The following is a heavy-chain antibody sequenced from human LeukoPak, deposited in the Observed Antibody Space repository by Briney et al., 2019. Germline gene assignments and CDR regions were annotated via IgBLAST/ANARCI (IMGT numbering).Heavy chain of an antibody. CDR2: LKSSGDTT. CDR3: AIGGLDRGVIAYYMDV. V-gene: IGHV1-46*01. CDR1: GYTFTSYH. D-gene: IGHD3-10*01. Sequence: ASVKVSCKTSGYTFTSYHMHWVRQAPGQELEWVGILKSSGDTTVYAQKFQGRVTVTRDTSTSTVYMELSSLSSGDTAVYYCAIGGLDRGVIAYYMDVWGKGTTVTVSS. J-gene: IGHJ6*03.